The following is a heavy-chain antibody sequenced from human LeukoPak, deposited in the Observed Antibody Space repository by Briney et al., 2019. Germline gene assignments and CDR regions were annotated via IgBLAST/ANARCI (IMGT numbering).Heavy chain of an antibody. CDR2: ISARGDNT. Sequence: GGSLRLSCAASGFTFTNYAMSWVRQAPGKGLEWVSAISARGDNTYYADSVKGRFSISRDNPKNSLYLQMNNLRADDTAVYYCTRDTDGSLDYWGQGILVTVAS. V-gene: IGHV3-23*01. D-gene: IGHD1-26*01. CDR1: GFTFTNYA. J-gene: IGHJ4*02. CDR3: TRDTDGSLDY.